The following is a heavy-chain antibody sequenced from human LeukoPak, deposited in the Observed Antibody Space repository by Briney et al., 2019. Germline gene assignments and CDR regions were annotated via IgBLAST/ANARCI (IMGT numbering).Heavy chain of an antibody. Sequence: GESLKISCKGSGYIFTTHWIGWARQMPGKGLEWMGIIYPGDSDTRYSPSFQGQVTISADKSISTAYLQWSSLKASDTAMYYCARQRSYYDSSGYYYAFDIWGQGTMVTVSS. CDR2: IYPGDSDT. CDR3: ARQRSYYDSSGYYYAFDI. CDR1: GYIFTTHW. V-gene: IGHV5-51*01. D-gene: IGHD3-22*01. J-gene: IGHJ3*02.